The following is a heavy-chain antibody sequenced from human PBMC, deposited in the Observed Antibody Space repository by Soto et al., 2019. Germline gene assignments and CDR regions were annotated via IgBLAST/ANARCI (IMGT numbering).Heavy chain of an antibody. Sequence: GGSLRLSCAASGFTVSSNYMSWVRQAPGKGLEWVSVIYSGGSTYYADSVKGRFTISRDNSKNTLYLQMNSLRAEDTAVYYCKTYVQQPDYYYYYGMGVWGQGT. V-gene: IGHV3-53*01. CDR3: KTYVQQPDYYYYYGMGV. D-gene: IGHD6-13*01. CDR2: IYSGGST. J-gene: IGHJ6*02. CDR1: GFTVSSNY.